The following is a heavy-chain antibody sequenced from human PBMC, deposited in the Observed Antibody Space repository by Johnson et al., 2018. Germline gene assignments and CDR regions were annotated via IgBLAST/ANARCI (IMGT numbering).Heavy chain of an antibody. Sequence: QVQLVQSGGGVVQPGRSXRLSCAASGFTFNNYAMHWVRQAPGKGLEWVAVISFDGSNKYYVDSVKGRFTISRDNAKNSLYLQMNSLRVEDTALYYCAKDGGGATDFYYLDYWGQGNLVTVSS. CDR2: ISFDGSNK. CDR3: AKDGGGATDFYYLDY. J-gene: IGHJ4*02. V-gene: IGHV3-30*18. D-gene: IGHD1-26*01. CDR1: GFTFNNYA.